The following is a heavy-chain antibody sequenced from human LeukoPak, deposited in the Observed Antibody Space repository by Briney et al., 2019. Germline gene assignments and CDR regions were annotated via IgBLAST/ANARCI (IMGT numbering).Heavy chain of an antibody. CDR3: ANSPTTQLVLGVLYFDY. J-gene: IGHJ4*02. Sequence: GGSLRLSCAASGFTFSSYSMNWVRQAPGKGLEWLSYITGSSSTIYYADSVKGRFTISRDNAKNSLYLQMNSLRAEDTAVYYCANSPTTQLVLGVLYFDYWGQGTLVTVSS. V-gene: IGHV3-48*04. D-gene: IGHD6-6*01. CDR2: ITGSSSTI. CDR1: GFTFSSYS.